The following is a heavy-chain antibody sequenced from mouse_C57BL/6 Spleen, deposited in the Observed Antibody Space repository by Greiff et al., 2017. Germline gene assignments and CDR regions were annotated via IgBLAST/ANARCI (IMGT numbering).Heavy chain of an antibody. V-gene: IGHV1-81*01. J-gene: IGHJ4*01. CDR1: GYTFTSYG. CDR3: ARGGIHYAMDY. Sequence: VKLMESGAELARPGASVKLSCKASGYTFTSYGISWVKQRTGQGLEWIGEIYPRSGNTYYNEKFKGKATLTADKSSSTAYMELRSLTSEDSAVYFCARGGIHYAMDYWGQGTSVTVSS. CDR2: IYPRSGNT.